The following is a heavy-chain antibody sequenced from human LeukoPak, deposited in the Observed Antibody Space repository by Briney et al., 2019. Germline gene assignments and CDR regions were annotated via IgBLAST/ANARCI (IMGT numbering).Heavy chain of an antibody. CDR2: INPSGGST. J-gene: IGHJ3*02. V-gene: IGHV1-46*01. D-gene: IGHD3-22*01. CDR3: ARGGYYDSSGYSVPTYYDDAFDI. CDR1: GYTFTSYY. Sequence: VASVKVSCKASGYTFTSYYMHWVRQAPGQGLEWMGIINPSGGSTSYAQKFQGRVTMTRDTSTSTVYMELSSLRSEDTAVYYCARGGYYDSSGYSVPTYYDDAFDIWGQGTMVTVSS.